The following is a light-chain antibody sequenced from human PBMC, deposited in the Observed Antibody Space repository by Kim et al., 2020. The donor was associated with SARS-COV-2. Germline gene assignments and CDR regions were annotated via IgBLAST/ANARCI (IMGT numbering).Light chain of an antibody. CDR3: QVWDSNSDHVV. V-gene: IGLV3-21*03. CDR1: DVGSKG. Sequence: APGKTARIACGGDDVGSKGVQWYQKRPGQAPVVVVYDDTDRPSGIPERFSGSNSGNTATLTISRVEAGDEADYYCQVWDSNSDHVVFGGGTQLTVL. J-gene: IGLJ2*01. CDR2: DDT.